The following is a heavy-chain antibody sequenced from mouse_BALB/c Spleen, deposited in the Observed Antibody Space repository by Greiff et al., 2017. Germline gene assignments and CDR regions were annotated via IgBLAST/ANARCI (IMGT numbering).Heavy chain of an antibody. V-gene: IGHV5-6-2*01. Sequence: EVKVEESGGGLVKLGGSLKLSCAASGFTFSSYYMSWVRQTPEKRLELVAAINSNGGSTYYPDTVKGRFTISRDNAKNTLYLQMSSLKSEDTALYYCARHGKRAMDYWGQGTSVTVSS. CDR3: ARHGKRAMDY. J-gene: IGHJ4*01. D-gene: IGHD2-1*01. CDR2: INSNGGST. CDR1: GFTFSSYY.